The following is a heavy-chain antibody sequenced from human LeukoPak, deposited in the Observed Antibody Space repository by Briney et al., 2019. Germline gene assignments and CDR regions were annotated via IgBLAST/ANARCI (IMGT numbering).Heavy chain of an antibody. Sequence: PSETLSLTCSVSGGSISSSSYYWGWIRQPPGKGLEWIGSTYYSGSTYYNPSLKSRVTISVDTSKNQFSLKLSSVTAADTAVYYCARSSIVVVPAAIYYYMDVWGKGTTVTVSS. D-gene: IGHD2-2*01. J-gene: IGHJ6*03. CDR3: ARSSIVVVPAAIYYYMDV. CDR2: TYYSGST. V-gene: IGHV4-39*01. CDR1: GGSISSSSYY.